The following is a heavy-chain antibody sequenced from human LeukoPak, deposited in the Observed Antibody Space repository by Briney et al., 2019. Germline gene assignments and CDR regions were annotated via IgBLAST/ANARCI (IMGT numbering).Heavy chain of an antibody. CDR2: INHSGST. CDR1: GGSFSGYY. CDR3: ARDFPVVVVAATLDY. J-gene: IGHJ4*02. D-gene: IGHD2-15*01. V-gene: IGHV4-34*01. Sequence: SETLSLTCAVYGGSFSGYYWSWIRQPPGKGLEWIGEINHSGSTNYNPSLKSRVTISVDTSKNQFSLKLSSVTAADTAVYYCARDFPVVVVAATLDYWGQGTLVTVSS.